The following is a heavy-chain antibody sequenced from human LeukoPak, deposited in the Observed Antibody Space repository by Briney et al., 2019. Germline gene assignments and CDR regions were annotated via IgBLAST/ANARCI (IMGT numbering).Heavy chain of an antibody. V-gene: IGHV3-48*01. D-gene: IGHD6-13*01. CDR1: GFTFKNYN. J-gene: IGHJ4*02. CDR2: ITISSTTI. CDR3: ARETPDSSSWTVFDY. Sequence: GALRLSCAASGFTFKNYNMNWVRQAPGKGLEWVSYITISSTTIYYADSVKGRFSISRDSAKNSLYLQMNSLRVEDTAVYYCARETPDSSSWTVFDYWGQGTLVTVSP.